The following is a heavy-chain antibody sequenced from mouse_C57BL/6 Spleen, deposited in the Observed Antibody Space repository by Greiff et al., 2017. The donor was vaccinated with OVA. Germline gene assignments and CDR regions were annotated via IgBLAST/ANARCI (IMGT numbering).Heavy chain of an antibody. D-gene: IGHD1-1*01. CDR2: IRNKANGYTT. J-gene: IGHJ4*01. CDR3: VKASITTVVAGAMDY. CDR1: GFTFTDYY. Sequence: EVQGVESGGGLVQPGASLRLSCAASGFTFTDYYMSWVRQPPGKAPEWLALIRNKANGYTTEYTASVKGRFTISRDNSQNILYLQMNTLRAEDSATYYCVKASITTVVAGAMDYWGQGTSVTVSS. V-gene: IGHV7-4*01.